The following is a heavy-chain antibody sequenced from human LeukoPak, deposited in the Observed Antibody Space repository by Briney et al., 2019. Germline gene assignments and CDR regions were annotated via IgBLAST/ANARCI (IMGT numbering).Heavy chain of an antibody. CDR2: IYYSGST. V-gene: IGHV4-59*08. J-gene: IGHJ6*02. D-gene: IGHD3/OR15-3a*01. Sequence: SETLSLTCTVSGGSISSYYWSWIRQPPGKGLEWIGYIYYSGSTNYNPSLKSRVTMSVDTSKNQFSLKLSSVTAADTAVYYCARLGLNGMDVWGQGTTVTVSS. CDR3: ARLGLNGMDV. CDR1: GGSISSYY.